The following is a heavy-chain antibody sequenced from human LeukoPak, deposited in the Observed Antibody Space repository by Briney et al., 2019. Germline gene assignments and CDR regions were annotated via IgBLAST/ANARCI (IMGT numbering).Heavy chain of an antibody. CDR3: ASRSPPGETGYFDY. J-gene: IGHJ4*02. Sequence: SETLSLTCTVSGGSISSGNHYWTWIRQLPGKGLEWSGYIFYSGSTYYNPSLKSRVTISVDTSNNQFSLKLNSVTAADAAVYYCASRSPPGETGYFDYWGQGTLVTVSS. CDR2: IFYSGST. CDR1: GGSISSGNHY. V-gene: IGHV4-31*03. D-gene: IGHD2-21*01.